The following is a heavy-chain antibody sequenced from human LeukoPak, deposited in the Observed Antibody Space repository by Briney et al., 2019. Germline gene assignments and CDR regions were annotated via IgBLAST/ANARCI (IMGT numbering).Heavy chain of an antibody. Sequence: PSETLSLTCAVYGGPFSGYYWSWIRQPPGKGLEWLGEINHSGSTNYNPSLKGRVTISVDTSKNQFSLKLSSVTAADTAVYYCARGRDYVWGSYRSHVPFDYWGQGTLVTVSS. CDR3: ARGRDYVWGSYRSHVPFDY. CDR2: INHSGST. CDR1: GGPFSGYY. V-gene: IGHV4-34*01. D-gene: IGHD3-16*02. J-gene: IGHJ4*02.